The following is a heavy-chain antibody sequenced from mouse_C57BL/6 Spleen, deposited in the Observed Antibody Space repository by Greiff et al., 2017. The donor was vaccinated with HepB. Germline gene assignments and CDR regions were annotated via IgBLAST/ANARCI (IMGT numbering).Heavy chain of an antibody. CDR1: GYTFTSYW. CDR3: ARWDLLLFYAMDY. V-gene: IGHV1-53*01. D-gene: IGHD1-1*01. CDR2: INPSNGGT. J-gene: IGHJ4*01. Sequence: QVQLQQPGTELVKPGASVKLSCKASGYTFTSYWMHWVKQRPGQGLEWIGNINPSNGGTNYNEKFKSKATLTVDKSSSTAYMQRSSLTSEDSAVYYCARWDLLLFYAMDYWGQGTSVTVSS.